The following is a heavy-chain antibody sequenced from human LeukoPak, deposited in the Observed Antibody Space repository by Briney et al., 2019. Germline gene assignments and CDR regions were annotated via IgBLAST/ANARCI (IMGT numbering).Heavy chain of an antibody. D-gene: IGHD3-22*01. CDR1: GGSISSYY. CDR3: ARGYTYYYDSSGYYQFDY. Sequence: TSETLSLTCTGSGGSISSYYWSWIRQPAGKGLEWIGRIYTSGSTNYNPSLKSRVTMSVDTSKNQFSLKLSSVTAADTAVYYCARGYTYYYDSSGYYQFDYWGQGTLVTVSS. CDR2: IYTSGST. V-gene: IGHV4-4*07. J-gene: IGHJ4*02.